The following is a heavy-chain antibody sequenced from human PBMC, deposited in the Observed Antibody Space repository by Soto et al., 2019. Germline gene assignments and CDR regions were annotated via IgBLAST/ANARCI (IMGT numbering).Heavy chain of an antibody. CDR1: GGSISSGGYY. V-gene: IGHV4-31*03. J-gene: IGHJ4*02. CDR3: ARGFWSGPFLYFDY. Sequence: SETLSLTCTVSGGSISSGGYYWSWIRQHPGKGLEWIGYIYYSGSTYYNPSLKSRVTISVDTSKNQFSLKLSSVTAADTAVYYCARGFWSGPFLYFDYWGQGTLVTVSS. D-gene: IGHD3-3*01. CDR2: IYYSGST.